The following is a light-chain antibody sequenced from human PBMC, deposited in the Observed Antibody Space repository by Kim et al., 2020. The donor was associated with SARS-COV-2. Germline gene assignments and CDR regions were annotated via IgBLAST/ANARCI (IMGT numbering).Light chain of an antibody. CDR2: GAS. J-gene: IGKJ1*01. Sequence: PGERATLSCRASQSVSSNLAWYQQKPGQAPRLLIYGASTRATGIPVRFSGSGSGTEFTLTISSLQSEDFAVYYCQQYNNWPPWTFGQGTKVEI. V-gene: IGKV3D-15*01. CDR1: QSVSSN. CDR3: QQYNNWPPWT.